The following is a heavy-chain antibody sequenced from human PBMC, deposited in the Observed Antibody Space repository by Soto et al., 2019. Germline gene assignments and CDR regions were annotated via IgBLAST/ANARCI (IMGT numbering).Heavy chain of an antibody. CDR2: IYHSGRT. V-gene: IGHV4-4*02. J-gene: IGHJ4*02. Sequence: PSETLSLTCAVSGGSISSSNWWSWVRQPPGKGLEWIGEIYHSGRTNYNPSLKSRVTISVDKSKNQFSLKLSSVTAADTAVYYCARLGAYYRSLDSWGQGTLGTVSS. CDR1: GGSISSSNW. D-gene: IGHD3-22*01. CDR3: ARLGAYYRSLDS.